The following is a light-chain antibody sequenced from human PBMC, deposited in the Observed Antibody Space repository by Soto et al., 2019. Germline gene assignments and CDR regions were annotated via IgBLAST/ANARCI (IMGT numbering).Light chain of an antibody. J-gene: IGLJ2*01. Sequence: QSALTQPPSASGSPGQSVTISCAGSGSDIAVYDFVSWYQQHPGTAPKLIIYEVTKRPSGVPDRFSGSKSASTASLTVSGLQAEDEADYYCSSYAGSNAMVFGGGTKRTFL. CDR3: SSYAGSNAMV. V-gene: IGLV2-8*01. CDR2: EVT. CDR1: GSDIAVYDF.